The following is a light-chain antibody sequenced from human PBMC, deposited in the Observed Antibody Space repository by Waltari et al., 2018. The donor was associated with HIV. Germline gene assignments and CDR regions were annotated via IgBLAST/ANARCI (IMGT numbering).Light chain of an antibody. J-gene: IGLJ3*02. CDR2: EVS. Sequence: QSALTQPASVSGSPGQSSTISCTGTSSDVGGYNYVSGYQQHPGKAPKLMIYEVSNRPSGVSNRFSGSKSGNTASLTISGLQAEDEADYYCSSYTSSSTLRVFGGGTKLTVL. CDR3: SSYTSSSTLRV. V-gene: IGLV2-14*01. CDR1: SSDVGGYNY.